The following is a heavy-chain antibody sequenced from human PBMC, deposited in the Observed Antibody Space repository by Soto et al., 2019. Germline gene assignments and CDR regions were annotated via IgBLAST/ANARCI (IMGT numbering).Heavy chain of an antibody. CDR3: ARGRKSVRFFAL. CDR1: CWAFIFYY. D-gene: IGHD3-3*01. V-gene: IGHV4-34*01. Sequence: SATLSXTFSVYCWAFIFYYLICVGQPPGKGLEWIGEINHSGRTNYNPSLKSRVTISVDTSKNQFSLKLSSVTAADTAVYYCARGRKSVRFFALWGQGTLVTVSS. J-gene: IGHJ4*02. CDR2: INHSGRT.